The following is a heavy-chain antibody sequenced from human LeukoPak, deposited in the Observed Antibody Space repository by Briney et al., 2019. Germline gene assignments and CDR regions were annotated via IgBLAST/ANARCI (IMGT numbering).Heavy chain of an antibody. J-gene: IGHJ3*02. V-gene: IGHV3-23*01. Sequence: GGSLRLSCAASGFTFSSYAMSWVRQAPGKGLEWVSAISGSGGSTYYADSVKGRFTISRDNSKNTLYLQMNSLKTEDTAVYYCSTPIAAAGTRAFDIWGRGTMVTVSS. CDR3: STPIAAAGTRAFDI. D-gene: IGHD6-13*01. CDR1: GFTFSSYA. CDR2: ISGSGGST.